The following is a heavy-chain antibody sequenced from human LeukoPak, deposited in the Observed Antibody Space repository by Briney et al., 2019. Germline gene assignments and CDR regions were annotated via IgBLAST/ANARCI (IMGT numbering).Heavy chain of an antibody. Sequence: GGSLRLSCAASGFTFSDYYMSWIRQAPGKGLEWVSYISSSGSTIYYADSVKGRFTISRDNAKNSLYLQMNSLRAEDTAVYYCATLWFGELLPPMDVWGKGTTVTVSS. V-gene: IGHV3-11*04. D-gene: IGHD3-10*01. CDR2: ISSSGSTI. J-gene: IGHJ6*03. CDR1: GFTFSDYY. CDR3: ATLWFGELLPPMDV.